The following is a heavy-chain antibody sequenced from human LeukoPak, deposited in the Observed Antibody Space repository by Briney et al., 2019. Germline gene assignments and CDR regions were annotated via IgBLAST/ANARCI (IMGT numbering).Heavy chain of an antibody. Sequence: PGGSLRLSCAVSGFTFSNYGIHWVRQAPGKGLEWVAAISHDGSFKYYADSVRGRFTISRDNSKYTVSLHMNSLRAEDTAVYYGSKDTYEREAYGDHLRDFMDVWGQGTTVTVSS. V-gene: IGHV3-30*18. CDR3: SKDTYEREAYGDHLRDFMDV. CDR2: ISHDGSFK. J-gene: IGHJ6*02. CDR1: GFTFSNYG. D-gene: IGHD4-17*01.